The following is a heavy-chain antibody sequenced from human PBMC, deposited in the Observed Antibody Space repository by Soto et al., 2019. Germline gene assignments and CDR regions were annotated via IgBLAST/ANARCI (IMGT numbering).Heavy chain of an antibody. Sequence: PSETLSLTCTVSGGSISSGGYYWSWIRQHPGKGLEWIGYIYYSGSTYYNPSLKSRVTISVDTSKNQFSLKLSSVTAADTAVYYCARVPPIAARPPGDFDYRGQGTLGTVSS. CDR1: GGSISSGGYY. CDR2: IYYSGST. D-gene: IGHD6-6*01. CDR3: ARVPPIAARPPGDFDY. J-gene: IGHJ4*02. V-gene: IGHV4-31*03.